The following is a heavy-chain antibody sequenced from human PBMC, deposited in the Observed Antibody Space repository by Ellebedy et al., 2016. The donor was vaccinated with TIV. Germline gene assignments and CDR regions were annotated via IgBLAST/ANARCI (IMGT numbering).Heavy chain of an antibody. Sequence: AASVKVSCKASGGTFSSYAISWVRQAPGQGLEWMGGIIPIFGTANYAQKFQGRVTITADESTSTAYMELSSLRSEDTAVYYCARAKGVVRGVIMRGEFDYWGQGTLVTVSS. D-gene: IGHD3-10*01. V-gene: IGHV1-69*13. CDR3: ARAKGVVRGVIMRGEFDY. CDR2: IIPIFGTA. J-gene: IGHJ4*02. CDR1: GGTFSSYA.